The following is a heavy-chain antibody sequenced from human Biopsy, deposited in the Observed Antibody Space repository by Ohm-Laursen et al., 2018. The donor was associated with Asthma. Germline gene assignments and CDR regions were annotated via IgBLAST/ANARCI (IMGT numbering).Heavy chain of an antibody. CDR3: AGFCSGGNCPDH. J-gene: IGHJ4*02. Sequence: GTLSLTCTVSGVSIRSYYWTWIRQPPGKGLEWIGNIHYSGSTYSNPSLKSRATISVDTSKKQISLRLSSVIAADTAVYYCAGFCSGGNCPDHWGQGILVTVS. CDR1: GVSIRSYY. D-gene: IGHD2-15*01. V-gene: IGHV4-59*01. CDR2: IHYSGST.